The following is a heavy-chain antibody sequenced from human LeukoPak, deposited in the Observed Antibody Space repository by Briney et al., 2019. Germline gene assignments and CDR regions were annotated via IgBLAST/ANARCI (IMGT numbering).Heavy chain of an antibody. D-gene: IGHD3-9*01. J-gene: IGHJ4*02. CDR3: ATRLGGEY. Sequence: PGGSLRLSCTASGITFSSYPMTWVRQAPGKGPEWVSTITTEGVGTYYADSVKGRFAISRDNARSTLYLQMNSLRAEDTALYYCATRLGGEYWGQGTLVTVSS. V-gene: IGHV3-23*01. CDR1: GITFSSYP. CDR2: ITTEGVGT.